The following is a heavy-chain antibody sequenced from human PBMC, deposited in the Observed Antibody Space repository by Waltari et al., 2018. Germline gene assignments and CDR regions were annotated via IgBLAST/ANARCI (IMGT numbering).Heavy chain of an antibody. V-gene: IGHV4-39*07. CDR2: IYYSGST. CDR1: GGSISSSSYY. D-gene: IGHD3-10*01. Sequence: QLQLQESGPGLVKPSETLSLTCTVPGGSISSSSYYWGWIRRPPGKGLEWIGRIYYSGSTYNNPSLKSRVTISVDTSKNQFSLKRSSVTAADTAVYYCARRYGSGSFDYWGQGTLVTVSS. CDR3: ARRYGSGSFDY. J-gene: IGHJ4*02.